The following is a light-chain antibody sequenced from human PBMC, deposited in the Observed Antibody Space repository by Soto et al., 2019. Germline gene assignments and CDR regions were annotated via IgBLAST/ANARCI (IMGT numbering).Light chain of an antibody. J-gene: IGLJ3*02. V-gene: IGLV2-14*03. CDR3: CSYTSSGTRV. Sequence: QSALTQPASVSGSPGQSITISCTGTSSDVGGYNYVSWYQQHPGKAPRLMIYDVSNRPSGVSNRFSGCKSDNTASLTISGLQAEDEADYYCCSYTSSGTRVFGGGTKLTVL. CDR2: DVS. CDR1: SSDVGGYNY.